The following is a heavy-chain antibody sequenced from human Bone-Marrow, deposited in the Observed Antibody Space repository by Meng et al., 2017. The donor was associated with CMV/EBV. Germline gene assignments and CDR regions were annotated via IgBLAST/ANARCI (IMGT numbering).Heavy chain of an antibody. Sequence: SVKVSCKASGGTFSSYAISWVRQAPGQGLEWMGGIIPIFGTANYAQKFQGRVTITTDESTSTAYMEQSSLRSEDTAVYYCARDMSNWGFYYGMDVWGQGTTVTVSS. D-gene: IGHD7-27*01. CDR2: IIPIFGTA. CDR1: GGTFSSYA. CDR3: ARDMSNWGFYYGMDV. J-gene: IGHJ6*02. V-gene: IGHV1-69*05.